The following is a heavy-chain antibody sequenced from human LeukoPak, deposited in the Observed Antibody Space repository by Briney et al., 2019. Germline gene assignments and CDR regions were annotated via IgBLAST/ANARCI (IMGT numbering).Heavy chain of an antibody. J-gene: IGHJ4*02. CDR3: ASDSTTVTTDS. CDR2: ISYDGSNK. CDR1: GFSFSSYG. V-gene: IGHV3-30*03. D-gene: IGHD4-17*01. Sequence: PGRSLRLSCAASGFSFSSYGMHWVRQAPGKGLEWVALISYDGSNKYYADSVKGRFTISRDNSKNTLYLQMNSLRAEDTAVYYCASDSTTVTTDSWGQGTLVTVSS.